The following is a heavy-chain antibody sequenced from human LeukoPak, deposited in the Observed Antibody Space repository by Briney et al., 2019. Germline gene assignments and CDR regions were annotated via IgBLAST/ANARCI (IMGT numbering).Heavy chain of an antibody. CDR3: ARRTGYLNYYYYYYMDV. CDR2: IYYSGST. D-gene: IGHD3/OR15-3a*01. V-gene: IGHV4-59*11. J-gene: IGHJ6*03. Sequence: SETLSLTCTVSGRSISSHYWSWLRQPPGKGLEWIGYIYYSGSTNYNPSLKSRVTISLDTSRNQFSLKLSPVTAADSAVYYCARRTGYLNYYYYYYMDVWGNGSTVTVSS. CDR1: GRSISSHY.